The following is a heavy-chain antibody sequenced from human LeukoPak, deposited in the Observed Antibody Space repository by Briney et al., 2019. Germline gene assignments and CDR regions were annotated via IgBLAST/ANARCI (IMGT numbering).Heavy chain of an antibody. J-gene: IGHJ4*02. V-gene: IGHV3-23*01. CDR3: EKSIGGVVVVAADY. D-gene: IGHD2-15*01. Sequence: GGSLRLSCAASGFTFSSYAMTWVRQAPGKGLEWVAVISGSGGSTYYADSVKGRFTLSRDNSKNTLYLQMNSLRAEDTAVYYCEKSIGGVVVVAADYWGQGTLVTVSS. CDR2: ISGSGGST. CDR1: GFTFSSYA.